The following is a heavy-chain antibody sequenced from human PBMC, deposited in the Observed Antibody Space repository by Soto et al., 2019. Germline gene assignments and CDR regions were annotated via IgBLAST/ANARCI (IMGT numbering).Heavy chain of an antibody. CDR2: IYSGGST. CDR3: AREFQYYVFWCGSRNYYYMDV. CDR1: GFTVSSNY. D-gene: IGHD3-3*01. Sequence: GGSLRLSCAASGFTVSSNYMSWVRQAPGKGLEWVSVIYSGGSTYYADSVKGRFTISRHNSKNTLYLQMNSLRAEDTAVYYCAREFQYYVFWCGSRNYYYMDVWGKGTSVTVSS. J-gene: IGHJ6*03. V-gene: IGHV3-53*04.